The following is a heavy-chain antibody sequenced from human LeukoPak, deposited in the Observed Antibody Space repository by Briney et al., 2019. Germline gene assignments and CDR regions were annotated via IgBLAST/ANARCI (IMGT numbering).Heavy chain of an antibody. CDR1: GFTFNNYA. J-gene: IGHJ4*02. CDR3: GKENIASHGYYFDY. Sequence: TGGSLRLSCAAAGFTFNNYAMGWVRQAPGKGLEWVSSISDNGDSTYYADSVKGRFTISRDNSKNTLYLQMNSLRAEDTAIFYCGKENIASHGYYFDYWGQGTLVTVSS. CDR2: ISDNGDST. D-gene: IGHD2/OR15-2a*01. V-gene: IGHV3-23*01.